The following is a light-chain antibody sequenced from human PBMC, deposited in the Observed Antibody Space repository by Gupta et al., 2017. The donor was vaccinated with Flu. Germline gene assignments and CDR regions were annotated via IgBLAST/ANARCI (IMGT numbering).Light chain of an antibody. CDR2: GTS. CDR1: ESVNRNH. J-gene: IGKJ2*01. V-gene: IGKV3-20*01. CDR3: HHDGTSPYT. Sequence: FLAQSPGTLSLSPGERVTLSCRAGESVNRNHLAWYQQKPGQAPRLLMYGTSNRAPGIPDRFSGGGSGTDFTLTIDRLEPEDSALFYCHHDGTSPYTFGQGTKLEIK.